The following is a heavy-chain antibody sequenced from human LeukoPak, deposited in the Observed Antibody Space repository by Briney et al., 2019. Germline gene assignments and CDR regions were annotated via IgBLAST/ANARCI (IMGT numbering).Heavy chain of an antibody. D-gene: IGHD3-3*01. CDR3: AKENDFVY. CDR1: GFTFSSYW. Sequence: GGSLRLSCAASGFTFSSYWMSWVRQAPGEGLEWVANIKQDGTEKYYMDSVKGRFTISRDNSKSTLYLQMNSLRAEDTAVYYCAKENDFVYWGQGTLVTVSS. V-gene: IGHV3-7*01. J-gene: IGHJ4*02. CDR2: IKQDGTEK.